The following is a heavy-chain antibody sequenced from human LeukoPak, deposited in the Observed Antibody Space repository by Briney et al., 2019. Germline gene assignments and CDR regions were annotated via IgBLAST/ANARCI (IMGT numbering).Heavy chain of an antibody. V-gene: IGHV1-46*01. CDR1: GYTFTSYY. CDR2: INPSGGAT. Sequence: ASVKVSCKASGYTFTSYYMHWVRQAPEQGLEWMGIINPSGGATSYAQRFQDRVSITRDTSTSTVYMELSSLTSEDTAVCYCARATVVMYYFNYWGQGTLVTVSS. D-gene: IGHD4-23*01. J-gene: IGHJ4*02. CDR3: ARATVVMYYFNY.